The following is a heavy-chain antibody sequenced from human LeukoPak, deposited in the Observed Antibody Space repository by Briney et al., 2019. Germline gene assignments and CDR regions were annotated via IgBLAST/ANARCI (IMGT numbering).Heavy chain of an antibody. Sequence: SETLSLTCTVSGYSISSGHYWGWIRQPPGKGLEWIGSMYRSGSTYYNPPLKSRVTISEDTSKNQFSLKLRSVTAADTAVYYCARDSVLYYFDYWGQGTLVTVSS. CDR1: GYSISSGHY. V-gene: IGHV4-38-2*02. CDR2: MYRSGST. D-gene: IGHD6-6*01. J-gene: IGHJ4*02. CDR3: ARDSVLYYFDY.